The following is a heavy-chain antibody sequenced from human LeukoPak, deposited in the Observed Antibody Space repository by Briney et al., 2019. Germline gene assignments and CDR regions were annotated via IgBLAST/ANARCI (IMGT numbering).Heavy chain of an antibody. D-gene: IGHD3-10*01. CDR2: FDPEDGET. Sequence: ASVKVSCKVSGYTLTELSMHWVRQAPGKGLKWMGGFDPEDGETIYAQKFQGRVTMTEDTSTDTAYMELSSLRSEDTAVYYCATESTPYYYGSRSRTYGMDVWGKGTTVTVSS. CDR1: GYTLTELS. V-gene: IGHV1-24*01. CDR3: ATESTPYYYGSRSRTYGMDV. J-gene: IGHJ6*04.